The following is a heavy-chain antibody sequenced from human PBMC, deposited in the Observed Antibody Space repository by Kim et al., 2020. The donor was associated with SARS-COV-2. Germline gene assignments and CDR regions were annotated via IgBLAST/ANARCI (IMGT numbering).Heavy chain of an antibody. V-gene: IGHV3-15*01. Sequence: GGSLRLSCAGSGFTFRHAWMSWVRQVPGKGLEWVGRIKSKSHGEATDYAAPVKGRFTIARDDSKNTMYLQIISLKTEDTGVYYCTTDEFTSGWYAGIDTWGQGTLVTVSS. CDR1: GFTFRHAW. D-gene: IGHD6-13*01. CDR3: TTDEFTSGWYAGIDT. J-gene: IGHJ5*02. CDR2: IKSKSHGEAT.